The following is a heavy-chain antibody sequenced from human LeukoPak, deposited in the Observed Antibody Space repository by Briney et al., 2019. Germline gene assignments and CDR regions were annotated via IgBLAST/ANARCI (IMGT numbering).Heavy chain of an antibody. CDR3: ARGFGSGSSYYYMDV. Sequence: SETLSLTCTVSGGSISSFYWSWIRQPAGKGLEWIGRIYTSGSTNYNPSLKSRVTMSVDTSKNQFSLKLSSVTAADTAVYYCARGFGSGSSYYYMDVWGKGTTVTISS. CDR2: IYTSGST. D-gene: IGHD2-15*01. J-gene: IGHJ6*03. CDR1: GGSISSFY. V-gene: IGHV4-4*07.